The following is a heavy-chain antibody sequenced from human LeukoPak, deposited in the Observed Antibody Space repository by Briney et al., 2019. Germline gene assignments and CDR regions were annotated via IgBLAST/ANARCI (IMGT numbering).Heavy chain of an antibody. CDR1: GFTFSSSS. CDR3: ARRLTGHVDY. V-gene: IGHV3-21*01. Sequence: PGGSLRLSRAASGFTFSSSSMSWVRQAPGKGLEWVSSISSSSSYIYYADSVKGRFTISRDNAKNSLYLQMNSLRAEDTAVYYCARRLTGHVDYWGQGTLVTVSS. D-gene: IGHD3-10*01. CDR2: ISSSSSYI. J-gene: IGHJ4*02.